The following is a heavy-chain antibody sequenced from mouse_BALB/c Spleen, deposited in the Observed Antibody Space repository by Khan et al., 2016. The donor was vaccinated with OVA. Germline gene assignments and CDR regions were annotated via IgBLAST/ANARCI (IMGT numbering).Heavy chain of an antibody. Sequence: QVQLQQSGTELARPGASVKLSCKASGYTFTSYWMQWVKQRPGQGLEWIGAIYPGDGNTRYTQKFKGKATLTADKSSSTAYMQFSSLASEDAAVYFCVRGGITTGYFDYWGQGTTLTVSS. V-gene: IGHV1-87*01. CDR3: VRGGITTGYFDY. J-gene: IGHJ2*01. CDR1: GYTFTSYW. CDR2: IYPGDGNT. D-gene: IGHD1-1*01.